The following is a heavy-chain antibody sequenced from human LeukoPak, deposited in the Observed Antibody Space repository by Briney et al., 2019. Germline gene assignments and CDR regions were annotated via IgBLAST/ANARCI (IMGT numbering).Heavy chain of an antibody. J-gene: IGHJ6*02. CDR3: ARDQCSGGSCYSYYYYGMDV. V-gene: IGHV3-48*03. D-gene: IGHD2-15*01. Sequence: GGSLRLSCAASGFTFSSYEMNWVRQAPGKGLEWVSYISSSGSTIYYADSVKGRFTISRDNAKNSLYLQMNGLRAEDTAVYYCARDQCSGGSCYSYYYYGMDVWGQGTTVTVSS. CDR2: ISSSGSTI. CDR1: GFTFSSYE.